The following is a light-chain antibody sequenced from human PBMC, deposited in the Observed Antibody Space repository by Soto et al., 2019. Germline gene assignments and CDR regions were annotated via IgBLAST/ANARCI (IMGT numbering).Light chain of an antibody. CDR2: DVS. J-gene: IGLJ1*01. CDR1: SSDVGGYNF. V-gene: IGLV2-14*03. Sequence: QSVLTQPASVSGSPGHSITISCTGTSSDVGGYNFVSWYQQYPGRAPKVMIYDVSNRPSGVSNRFYGSKSGNTASLTISGLQAEDEDEYYCNSYSSSATYVFGTGTKVTVL. CDR3: NSYSSSATYV.